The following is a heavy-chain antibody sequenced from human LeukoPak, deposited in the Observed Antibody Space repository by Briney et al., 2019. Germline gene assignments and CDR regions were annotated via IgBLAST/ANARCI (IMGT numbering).Heavy chain of an antibody. J-gene: IGHJ5*02. CDR2: IYGGGNT. CDR1: GFTVSSNY. CDR3: ARASFYYDARALDP. Sequence: GGSLRLSCAASGFTVSSNYMNWVRQAPGKGLEWVSVIYGGGNTYYADSVKGRFTISGDNSKNTVFLQMNSLRAEDTAVYSCARASFYYDARALDPWGQGALVTVSS. V-gene: IGHV3-53*01. D-gene: IGHD3-22*01.